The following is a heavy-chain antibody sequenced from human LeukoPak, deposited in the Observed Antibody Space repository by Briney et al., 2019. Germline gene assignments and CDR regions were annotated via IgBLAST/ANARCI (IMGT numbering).Heavy chain of an antibody. V-gene: IGHV1-18*01. Sequence: ASVKVSCKASGYTFTSYGISWVRQAPGQGLEWMGWISAYNGNTNYAQKLQGRVTMTTDTSTSTVYMELRSLRSDDTAVYYCARSELANDFWSGYLSKNYYYYMDVWGKGTTVTVSS. CDR1: GYTFTSYG. J-gene: IGHJ6*03. D-gene: IGHD3-3*01. CDR2: ISAYNGNT. CDR3: ARSELANDFWSGYLSKNYYYYMDV.